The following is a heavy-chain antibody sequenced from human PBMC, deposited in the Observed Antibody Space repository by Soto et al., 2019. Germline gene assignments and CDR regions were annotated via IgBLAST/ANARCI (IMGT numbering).Heavy chain of an antibody. V-gene: IGHV4-39*02. D-gene: IGHD6-19*01. CDR3: ARSAIAVNGLFAH. J-gene: IGHJ4*02. Sequence: QLQLQESGPGLVKPSETLSLTCTVSGGFISTSSYYWGWVRQPPGKGLEWIGTIYYTGYTYYNPSLKSRVAMSVDTSKDHFSPNLTSVIAADTAMYYCARSAIAVNGLFAHWDLGTLVTVSS. CDR1: GGFISTSSYY. CDR2: IYYTGYT.